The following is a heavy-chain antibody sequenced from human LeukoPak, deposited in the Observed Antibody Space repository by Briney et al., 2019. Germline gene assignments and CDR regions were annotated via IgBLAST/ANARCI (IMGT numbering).Heavy chain of an antibody. D-gene: IGHD3-22*01. CDR3: ARQGSASSGYYYGRIDYFDY. V-gene: IGHV4-39*01. Sequence: PSETLSLTCEVYGESLSGYYWGWIRQPPGKGLEWIGSIYYSGSTYYNPSLKSRVTISVDTSKNQFSLKLSSVTAADTAVYYCARQGSASSGYYYGRIDYFDYWGQGTLVTVSS. J-gene: IGHJ4*02. CDR1: GESLSGYY. CDR2: IYYSGST.